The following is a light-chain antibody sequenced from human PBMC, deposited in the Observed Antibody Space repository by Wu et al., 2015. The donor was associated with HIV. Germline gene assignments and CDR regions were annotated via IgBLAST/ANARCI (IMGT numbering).Light chain of an antibody. CDR3: HQYGNSPRT. CDR1: QSISSY. J-gene: IGKJ1*01. Sequence: DIQMTQSPSSLSASVGDRVTITCRASQSISSYLNWYQQKPGKAPKLLIYATSSLQSGVPSRFSGSGSGTEFTLSISRLEPEDFAVYYCHQYGNSPRTFGQGTKVEIK. CDR2: ATS. V-gene: IGKV1-39*01.